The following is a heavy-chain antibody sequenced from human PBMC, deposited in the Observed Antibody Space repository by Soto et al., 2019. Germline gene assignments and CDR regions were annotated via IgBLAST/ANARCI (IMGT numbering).Heavy chain of an antibody. CDR1: GFTFSSYA. Sequence: PGGSLRLSCAASGFTFSSYAMSWVRQAPGKGLEWVSAINSRGGSTYYADSVKGRFTISRDSSKNTLYLQMNSLRAEDTAVYYCAREGDIVVVVAEGAFDIWGQGTMVTVSS. CDR3: AREGDIVVVVAEGAFDI. D-gene: IGHD2-15*01. CDR2: INSRGGST. J-gene: IGHJ3*02. V-gene: IGHV3-23*01.